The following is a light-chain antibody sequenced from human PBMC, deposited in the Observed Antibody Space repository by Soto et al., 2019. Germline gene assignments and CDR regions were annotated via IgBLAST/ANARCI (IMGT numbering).Light chain of an antibody. Sequence: EIVMTQSAAILSVSPGERASLSYRASQSVGSNLAWYQQTAGQAPRLLIYGASTRATGIPARFSGSGSGTEFTLTISSLQSEDFAVYSCQQYTNWPYTFGQGTKLEIK. J-gene: IGKJ2*01. CDR2: GAS. CDR1: QSVGSN. CDR3: QQYTNWPYT. V-gene: IGKV3-15*01.